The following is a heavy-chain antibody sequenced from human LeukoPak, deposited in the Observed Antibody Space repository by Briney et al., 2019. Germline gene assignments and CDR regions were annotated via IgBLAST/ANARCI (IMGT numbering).Heavy chain of an antibody. Sequence: SETLSLTCAVYGGSFSGYYWSWIRQPPGKGLEWIGYIYYSGSTNYNPSLKSRVTISVDTSKNQFSLKLSSVTAADTAVYYCARRSYSSSSGSFDYWGQGTLVTVSS. J-gene: IGHJ4*02. V-gene: IGHV4-59*01. CDR3: ARRSYSSSSGSFDY. CDR2: IYYSGST. CDR1: GGSFSGYY. D-gene: IGHD6-6*01.